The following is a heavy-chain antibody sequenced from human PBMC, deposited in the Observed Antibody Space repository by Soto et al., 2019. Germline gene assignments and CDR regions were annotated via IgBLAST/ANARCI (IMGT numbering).Heavy chain of an antibody. CDR1: GYTFTSYG. Sequence: QVQLVQSGAEAKKPGASVKVSCKASGYTFTSYGISWVRQAPGQGLEWMGWISAYNGNTNYAQKLQGRVTMTTDTSTSTAYMELRSLRSDDTAVYYCARDQENDYGDYGIWAFDYWGQGTLVTVSS. CDR2: ISAYNGNT. V-gene: IGHV1-18*01. D-gene: IGHD4-17*01. CDR3: ARDQENDYGDYGIWAFDY. J-gene: IGHJ4*02.